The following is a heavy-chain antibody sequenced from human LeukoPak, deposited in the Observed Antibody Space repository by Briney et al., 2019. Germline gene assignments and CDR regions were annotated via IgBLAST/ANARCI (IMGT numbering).Heavy chain of an antibody. CDR1: GGSISSGGYY. V-gene: IGHV4-30-2*01. J-gene: IGHJ6*03. CDR3: ARAAFWSGYPYYYYYMDV. CDR2: IYHSGSA. D-gene: IGHD3-3*01. Sequence: SETLSLTCTVSGGSISSGGYYWSWIRQPPGKGLEWIGYIYHSGSAYYNPSLKSRVTISVDRSKNQCSLKLSSVTAADTAVYYCARAAFWSGYPYYYYYMDVWGNGTTVTVSS.